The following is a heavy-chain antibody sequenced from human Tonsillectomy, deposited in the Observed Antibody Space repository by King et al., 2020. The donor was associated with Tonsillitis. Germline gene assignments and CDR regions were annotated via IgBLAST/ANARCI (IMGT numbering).Heavy chain of an antibody. D-gene: IGHD2-15*01. Sequence: QLVQSGGGVVQPGRSLRLSCAASGFTFSTYGSHWARQAPGRGLEGVAVISYDGSKKYYADSVKGRFTISRDNSKNKLYLQMNSLRAEDTAVYYWANDPIDRYCSDGSCYSGPDYWGQGTLVTVAS. V-gene: IGHV3-30*18. J-gene: IGHJ4*02. CDR3: ANDPIDRYCSDGSCYSGPDY. CDR1: GFTFSTYG. CDR2: ISYDGSKK.